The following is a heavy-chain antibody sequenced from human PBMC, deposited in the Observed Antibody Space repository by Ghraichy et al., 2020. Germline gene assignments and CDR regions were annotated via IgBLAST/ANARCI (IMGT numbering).Heavy chain of an antibody. CDR2: ISAYNGNT. Sequence: ASVKVSCKASGYTFTSYGISWVRQAPGQGLEWMGWISAYNGNTNYAQKLQGRVTMTTDTSTSTAYMELRSLRSDDTAVYYCARDSNSGYDWKRSYYYGMDVWGQGTTVTVSS. CDR3: ARDSNSGYDWKRSYYYGMDV. CDR1: GYTFTSYG. D-gene: IGHD5-12*01. V-gene: IGHV1-18*04. J-gene: IGHJ6*02.